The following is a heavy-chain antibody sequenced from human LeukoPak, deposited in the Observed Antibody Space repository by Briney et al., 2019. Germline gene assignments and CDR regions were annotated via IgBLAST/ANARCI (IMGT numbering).Heavy chain of an antibody. CDR1: VYTFSDYY. CDR3: AGGPPYYGWELPHFDY. J-gene: IGHJ4*02. Sequence: PGGSLRLSCAAPVYTFSDYYMSWVRQAPREGLGWGSYNGSRGSSIYYADTVKGRFTISRDNRKNSLYLKMNSLRDQDTAGYYGAGGPPYYGWELPHFDYWGQGTLVTVSS. CDR2: NGSRGSSI. V-gene: IGHV3-11*01. D-gene: IGHD1-26*01.